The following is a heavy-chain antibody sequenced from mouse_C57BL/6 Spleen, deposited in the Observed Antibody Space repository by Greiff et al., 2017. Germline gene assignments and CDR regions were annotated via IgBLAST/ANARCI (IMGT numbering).Heavy chain of an antibody. CDR1: GYTFTSYW. V-gene: IGHV1-69*01. CDR2: IDPSDSYT. D-gene: IGHD2-5*01. J-gene: IGHJ2*01. CDR3: ARATIVTSYDFYY. Sequence: QVQLQQPGAELVMPGASVKLSCKASGYTFTSYWMHWVKQRPGQGLEWIGEIDPSDSYTNYNQKFKGRATLTVDKSSSTADMQLSSLTSEDSAVYDCARATIVTSYDFYYWGKGTTLTVSS.